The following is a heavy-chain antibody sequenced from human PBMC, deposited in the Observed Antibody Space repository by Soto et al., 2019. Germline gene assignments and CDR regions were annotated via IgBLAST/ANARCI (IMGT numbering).Heavy chain of an antibody. D-gene: IGHD1-1*01. CDR3: AKATGTTRPPFHYYYGMDV. CDR1: GDSVSSNSAA. V-gene: IGHV6-1*01. J-gene: IGHJ6*02. Sequence: PSQTLSLTCVISGDSVSSNSAAWNWIRQSPSRGLEWLGRTYYRSKWYNDYAVSVKSRITINPDTSKNQFSLQLNSVTPEDTAVYYCAKATGTTRPPFHYYYGMDVWGQGTTVNVSS. CDR2: TYYRSKWYN.